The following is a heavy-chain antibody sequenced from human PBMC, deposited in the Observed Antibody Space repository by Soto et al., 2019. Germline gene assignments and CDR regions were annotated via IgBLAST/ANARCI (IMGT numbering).Heavy chain of an antibody. Sequence: QLQLQESGPGLVKPSETLSLTCTVSGGSISSSSYYWGWIRQPPGKGLEWIGSIYYSGNTYYNPSLKSQVTISVDTSKNQFSLKLSSVTAADTAVYYCASAFSAYDYIWGSYRLSPFDPWGQGTLVTVSS. CDR3: ASAFSAYDYIWGSYRLSPFDP. D-gene: IGHD3-16*02. J-gene: IGHJ5*02. CDR2: IYYSGNT. CDR1: GGSISSSSYY. V-gene: IGHV4-39*01.